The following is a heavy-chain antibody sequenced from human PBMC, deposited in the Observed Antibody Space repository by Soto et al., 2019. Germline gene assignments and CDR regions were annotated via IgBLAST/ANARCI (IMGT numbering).Heavy chain of an antibody. D-gene: IGHD4-17*01. CDR3: SSGDSPGPIDN. J-gene: IGHJ4*02. Sequence: PSETLSLTCSVSGASISSYYWSWFRQAPGKGLEYIGYIHNGERTNYNPSLESRVTISADTSKNQFSLRLSSVTAADTAMYYCSSGDSPGPIDNWGQGTLVTVSS. CDR2: IHNGERT. V-gene: IGHV4-59*01. CDR1: GASISSYY.